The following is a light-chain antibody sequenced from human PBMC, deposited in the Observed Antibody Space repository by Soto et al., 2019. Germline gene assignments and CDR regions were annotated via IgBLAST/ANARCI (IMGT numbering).Light chain of an antibody. J-gene: IGKJ2*01. CDR1: QGIGND. Sequence: AIQMTQSPSSLSASVGDRVTITCRASQGIGNDLGWYQQKPGKAPLLLIFDSSSLQTGVPSRFSGSGSGTDFTLTIRNLPPGDFATYYCLQDYSYPRTFGQGTKLEI. CDR3: LQDYSYPRT. CDR2: DSS. V-gene: IGKV1-6*01.